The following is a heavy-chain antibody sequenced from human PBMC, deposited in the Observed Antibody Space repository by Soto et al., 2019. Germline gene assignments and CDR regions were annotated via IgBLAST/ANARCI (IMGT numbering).Heavy chain of an antibody. CDR1: GFTFSNYA. CDR3: AKGDWGDY. J-gene: IGHJ4*02. Sequence: EVQLLESGGGLVQPGGSLRLSCAASGFTFSNYAMSWVRQAPGKGLEWVSSISGSGGSTYYADSVKGRFTISRDNSRNTLYLQMNSLRAEDRAVYYCAKGDWGDYWGQGTLVTVSS. CDR2: ISGSGGST. D-gene: IGHD3-16*01. V-gene: IGHV3-23*01.